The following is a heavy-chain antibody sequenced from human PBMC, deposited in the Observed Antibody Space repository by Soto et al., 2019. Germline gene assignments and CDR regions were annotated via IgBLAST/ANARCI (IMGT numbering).Heavy chain of an antibody. D-gene: IGHD3-9*01. J-gene: IGHJ4*02. Sequence: SSKTLYITSAVYDESSSSGGYSCSWIRQPPGKGLEWIGYIYHSGSTYYNPSLKSRVTISVDRSKNQFSLKLSSVTAADTAVDYWARGSTGGDILPGYYTLRADWGRGT. CDR2: IYHSGST. CDR3: ARGSTGGDILPGYYTLRAD. V-gene: IGHV4-30-2*01. CDR1: DESSSSGGYS.